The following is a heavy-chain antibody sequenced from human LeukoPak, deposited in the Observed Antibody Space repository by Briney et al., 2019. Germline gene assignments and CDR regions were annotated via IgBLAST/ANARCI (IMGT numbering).Heavy chain of an antibody. CDR2: ISSSGNYI. D-gene: IGHD2-2*01. Sequence: PGGSLRLSCAASGFTFSSYSMNWVRLAPGKGLEWVSSISSSGNYIYYADSMKGRFTNSRDNAKNSLYLQMNSLRAEDTAVYYCARAWSRYCSSTSCYAGDYWGQGALVIVSS. CDR1: GFTFSSYS. J-gene: IGHJ4*02. V-gene: IGHV3-21*01. CDR3: ARAWSRYCSSTSCYAGDY.